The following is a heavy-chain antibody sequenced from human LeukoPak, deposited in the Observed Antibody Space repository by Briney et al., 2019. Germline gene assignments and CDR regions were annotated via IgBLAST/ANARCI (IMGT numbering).Heavy chain of an antibody. D-gene: IGHD4-23*01. Sequence: PSETLSLTCTVSGGSISSYYWSWLRQPPGKGLEWIGYIYYSGSTNYNPSLKSRVPISVDTSKNQFSLKLSSVTAADTAVYYCARDNSVEDTAWWFDPWGQGTLVTVSS. CDR3: ARDNSVEDTAWWFDP. V-gene: IGHV4-59*01. CDR2: IYYSGST. J-gene: IGHJ5*02. CDR1: GGSISSYY.